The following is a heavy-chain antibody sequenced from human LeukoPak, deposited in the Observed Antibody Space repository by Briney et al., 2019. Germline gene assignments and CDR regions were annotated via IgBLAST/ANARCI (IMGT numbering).Heavy chain of an antibody. CDR1: GGSISSSSYY. J-gene: IGHJ5*02. CDR3: ARQGGWYKS. D-gene: IGHD6-19*01. CDR2: IYYSGST. Sequence: SETLSLTCTVSGGSISSSSYYWGWIRQPPGKGLEGIGSIYYSGSTYYNPSLKSRVTIPVDTPKNQFSLKLSSVTAADTAVYYCARQGGWYKSWGQGTLVTVSS. V-gene: IGHV4-39*01.